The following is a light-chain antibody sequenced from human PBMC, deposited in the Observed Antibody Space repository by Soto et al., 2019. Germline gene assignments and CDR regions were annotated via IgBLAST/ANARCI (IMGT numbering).Light chain of an antibody. CDR2: AAS. CDR3: QQANSFFRVT. Sequence: DIQMTQSPSSVSASVGDRVTITCRASQGISSWLAWYQRKPGKAPKLLIYAASSLQSGVPSRFSGSGSGTDFTLTISSLQPEDFATYYCQQANSFFRVTFGPGTKVDIK. CDR1: QGISSW. J-gene: IGKJ3*01. V-gene: IGKV1-12*01.